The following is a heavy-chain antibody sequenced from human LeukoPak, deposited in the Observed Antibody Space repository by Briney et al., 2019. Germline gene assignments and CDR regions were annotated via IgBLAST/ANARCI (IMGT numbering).Heavy chain of an antibody. D-gene: IGHD2-15*01. V-gene: IGHV3-66*01. CDR1: GFTVSSNY. CDR3: ARDPVDPQEDYFDY. J-gene: IGHJ4*02. CDR2: IYSDGST. Sequence: PGGSLRLSCAASGFTVSSNYMSWVRQAPGKGLEWVSVIYSDGSTYYADSVKGRFTISRDNSKNTVYLQMDSLRAGDTAVYYCARDPVDPQEDYFDYWGQGTLVTVSS.